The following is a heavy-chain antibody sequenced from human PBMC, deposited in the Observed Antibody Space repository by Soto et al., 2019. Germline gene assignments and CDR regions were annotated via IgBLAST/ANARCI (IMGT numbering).Heavy chain of an antibody. CDR3: ARRWRQPGYFDY. J-gene: IGHJ4*02. CDR2: IYPGDSDT. Sequence: GEALKISCQGSGYSFTSYWIGWGRQMPGEGLEGVGIIYPGDSDTRYSPSFQGQVTISADKSISTAYLQWSSLKASDTAMYYCARRWRQPGYFDYWGQGTLVTVSS. D-gene: IGHD1-1*01. CDR1: GYSFTSYW. V-gene: IGHV5-51*01.